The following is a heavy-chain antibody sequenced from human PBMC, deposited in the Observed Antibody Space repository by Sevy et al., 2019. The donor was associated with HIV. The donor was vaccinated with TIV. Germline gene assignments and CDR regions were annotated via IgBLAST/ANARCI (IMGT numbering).Heavy chain of an antibody. CDR2: MSPGDSDP. V-gene: IGHV5-51*01. Sequence: GESLKISCKGSAYTFTTHWIGWVRQMPGKGLEWMGIMSPGDSDPRYSPSFQGQVTMSVDKSVSTAYLQWHSLATSDTAIYYCGRLDSYSIGWSPRYYFDYWGQGTLVTVSS. D-gene: IGHD6-19*01. CDR3: GRLDSYSIGWSPRYYFDY. J-gene: IGHJ4*02. CDR1: AYTFTTHW.